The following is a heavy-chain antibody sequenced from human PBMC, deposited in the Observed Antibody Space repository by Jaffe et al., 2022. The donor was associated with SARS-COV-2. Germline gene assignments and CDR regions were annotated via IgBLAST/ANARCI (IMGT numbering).Heavy chain of an antibody. V-gene: IGHV3-43*01. J-gene: IGHJ2*01. CDR3: VKGGHATTPAPGRVDWYFDL. CDR1: GFNINYST. Sequence: EVQLVESGGRVVQPGGSLRLSCAASGFNINYSTMHWVRQAPGKGLEWISVLGWDGGGPYYADSVRGRFTISRDNSNNFLYLQMNSLRTEDMGLYFCVKGGHATTPAPGRVDWYFDLWGRGTLVTVSS. CDR2: LGWDGGGP. D-gene: IGHD2-2*01.